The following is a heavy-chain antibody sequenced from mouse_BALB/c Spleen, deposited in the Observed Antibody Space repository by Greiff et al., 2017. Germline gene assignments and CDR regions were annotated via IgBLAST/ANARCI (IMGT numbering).Heavy chain of an antibody. CDR1: GYSITSDYA. CDR2: ISYSGST. V-gene: IGHV3-2*02. Sequence: VQLQQSGPGLVKPSQSLSLTCTVTGYSITSDYAWNWIRQFPGNKLEWMGYISYSGSTSYNPSLKSRISITRDTSKNQFFLQLNSVTTEDTATYYCARGYYRYDVSMDYWGQGTSVTVSS. J-gene: IGHJ4*01. D-gene: IGHD2-14*01. CDR3: ARGYYRYDVSMDY.